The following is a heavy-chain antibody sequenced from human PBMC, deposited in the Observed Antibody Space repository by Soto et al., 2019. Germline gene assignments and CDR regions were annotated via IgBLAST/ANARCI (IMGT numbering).Heavy chain of an antibody. D-gene: IGHD1-26*01. Sequence: QVHLVQSGAEVKRPGHSVKVSCKASGYTFTDYHIHWVRQAPGQGLEWMGRITPKSGEIYYSPKFQGRVTLTRDTSISTAYMELTTLRFEDTAVYYCARAPIWGPTGDFDYWGQGTLATVSS. CDR3: ARAPIWGPTGDFDY. J-gene: IGHJ4*02. V-gene: IGHV1-2*02. CDR1: GYTFTDYH. CDR2: ITPKSGEI.